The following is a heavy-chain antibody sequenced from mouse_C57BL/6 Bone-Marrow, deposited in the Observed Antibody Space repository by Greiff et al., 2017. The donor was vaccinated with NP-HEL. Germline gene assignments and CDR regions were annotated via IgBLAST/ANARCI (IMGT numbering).Heavy chain of an antibody. CDR1: GYTFTSYW. V-gene: IGHV1-64*01. D-gene: IGHD3-3*01. Sequence: VQLQESGAELVKPGASVKLSCKASGYTFTSYWMHWVKQRPGQGLEWIGMIHPNSGSTNYNEKFKSKATLTVDKSSSTAYMQLSSLTSEDSAVYYCARSSRDPYFDVWGTGTTVTVSS. J-gene: IGHJ1*03. CDR3: ARSSRDPYFDV. CDR2: IHPNSGST.